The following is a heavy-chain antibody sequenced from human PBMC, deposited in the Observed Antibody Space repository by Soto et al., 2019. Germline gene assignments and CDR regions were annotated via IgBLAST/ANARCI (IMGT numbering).Heavy chain of an antibody. J-gene: IGHJ6*02. D-gene: IGHD5-18*01. CDR1: GFTFDDYA. CDR3: AKDAIHVLLGYTYGAGGMDV. V-gene: IGHV3-9*01. CDR2: ISWNSGDI. Sequence: EVQLVESGGDLVQPGRSLRLSCAASGFTFDDYAMHWVRLAPGKGLEWVSGISWNSGDIYYADSVKGRFTISRDNAKNSLYLQMNSLRPDDTAMYYCAKDAIHVLLGYTYGAGGMDVWGQGTPVTVSS.